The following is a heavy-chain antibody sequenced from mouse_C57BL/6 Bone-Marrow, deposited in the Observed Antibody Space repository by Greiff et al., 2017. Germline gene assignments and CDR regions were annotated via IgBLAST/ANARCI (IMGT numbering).Heavy chain of an antibody. CDR1: GFTFSDYG. V-gene: IGHV5-15*01. J-gene: IGHJ1*03. D-gene: IGHD1-1*01. CDR2: ISNLAYSI. CDR3: ARRYGTPDWYFDV. Sequence: EVKLVESGGGLVQPGGSLKLSCAASGFTFSDYGMAWVRQAPRKGPEWVAFISNLAYSIYYADTVTGRFTISRENAKNTLYLERSSLRSEDTAMYYCARRYGTPDWYFDVWGTGTTVTVSS.